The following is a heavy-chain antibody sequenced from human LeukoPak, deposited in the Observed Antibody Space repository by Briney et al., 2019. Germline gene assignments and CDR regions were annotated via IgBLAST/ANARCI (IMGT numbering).Heavy chain of an antibody. J-gene: IGHJ3*02. CDR1: GGSVSSSSFY. CDR2: IYYTGST. D-gene: IGHD6-13*01. Sequence: SETLSLTCTVSGGSVSSSSFYWGWIHQPPGKGLEWIGSIYYTGSTYYNPSLESRVTISVDTSKNQFSLKLTSVTAADTAVYYCARHIGGIAASGDAFDIWGQGTMVTVSS. V-gene: IGHV4-39*01. CDR3: ARHIGGIAASGDAFDI.